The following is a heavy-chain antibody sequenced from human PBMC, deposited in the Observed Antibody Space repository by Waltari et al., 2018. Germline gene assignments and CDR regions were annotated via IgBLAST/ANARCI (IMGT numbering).Heavy chain of an antibody. Sequence: EVQLVESGGGLVQPGGSLRLSCAASGFTFSSYWMSWVRQAPGKGLEWVANIKQDGSDKYYGDSDKGQFTISRDNAKNALYLQMNSLRAEDTAVYYCAREKAVAGMVAFDIWGQGTMVTVSS. D-gene: IGHD6-19*01. V-gene: IGHV3-7*01. CDR1: GFTFSSYW. CDR3: AREKAVAGMVAFDI. J-gene: IGHJ3*02. CDR2: IKQDGSDK.